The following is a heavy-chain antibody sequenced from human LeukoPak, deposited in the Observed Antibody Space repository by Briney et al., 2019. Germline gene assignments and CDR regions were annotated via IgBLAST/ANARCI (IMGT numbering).Heavy chain of an antibody. Sequence: PSQTLSLTCTVSGGSISSGSYYWSWIRQPAGKGLEWIGRIYTSGSTNYNPSLKSRVTISVDTSKNQFSLKLSSVTAADTAVYYCARDRSGWYPGWFDPWGQGTLVTVSS. CDR3: ARDRSGWYPGWFDP. J-gene: IGHJ5*02. V-gene: IGHV4-61*02. CDR1: GGSISSGSYY. D-gene: IGHD6-19*01. CDR2: IYTSGST.